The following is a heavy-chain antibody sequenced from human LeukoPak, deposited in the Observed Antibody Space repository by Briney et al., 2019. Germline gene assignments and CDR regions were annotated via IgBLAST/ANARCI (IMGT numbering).Heavy chain of an antibody. D-gene: IGHD1-7*01. Sequence: GGSLRLSCAASGFTFSSYSMNWVRQAPGKGLEWVSSISSSSSYIYCADSVKGRFTISRDNAKNSLYLQMNSLRAEDTAVYYCARVRNWNYDLDYWGQGTLVTVSS. CDR2: ISSSSSYI. CDR3: ARVRNWNYDLDY. J-gene: IGHJ4*02. V-gene: IGHV3-21*01. CDR1: GFTFSSYS.